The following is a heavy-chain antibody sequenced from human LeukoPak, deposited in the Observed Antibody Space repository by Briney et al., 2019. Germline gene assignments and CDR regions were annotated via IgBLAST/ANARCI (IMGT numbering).Heavy chain of an antibody. J-gene: IGHJ4*02. V-gene: IGHV4-61*02. Sequence: SETLSLTCTVSGGSISSGSYYWSWIRQPAGKGLEWIGRIYTSGSTNYNPSLKSRVTISLDTSKNQFSLKLTSVTAADTAVYYCARLGGYGGYDLDYWGQGTLVTVSS. CDR2: IYTSGST. CDR1: GGSISSGSYY. D-gene: IGHD5-12*01. CDR3: ARLGGYGGYDLDY.